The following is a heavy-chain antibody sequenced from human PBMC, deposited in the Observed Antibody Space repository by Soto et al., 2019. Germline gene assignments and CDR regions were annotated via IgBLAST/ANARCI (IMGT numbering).Heavy chain of an antibody. CDR3: ARNDGPSYYSGMDV. CDR1: GYSISSSNW. J-gene: IGHJ6*02. CDR2: IYYSGST. V-gene: IGHV4-28*01. Sequence: SETLSLTCAVSGYSISSSNWWGWIRQPPGKGLEWIGYIYYSGSTYYNPSLKSRVTMSVDTSKNQFSLKLSSVTAVDTAVYYCARNDGPSYYSGMDVWGQGTTVTVS.